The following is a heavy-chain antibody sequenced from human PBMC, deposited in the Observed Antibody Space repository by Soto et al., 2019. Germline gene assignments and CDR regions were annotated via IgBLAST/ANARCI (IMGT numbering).Heavy chain of an antibody. D-gene: IGHD1-26*01. Sequence: QVQLVQSGAEVKKPGASVKVSCKASGYTFTGYYMHWVRQAPGQGLEWMGWINPNSGGTNYAQKFQGRVTMTRDTSISTAYMELSRLRSDDTAVYYCARAVGYDSGGYWFDPWGQGTLVTVSS. CDR1: GYTFTGYY. CDR2: INPNSGGT. J-gene: IGHJ5*02. V-gene: IGHV1-2*02. CDR3: ARAVGYDSGGYWFDP.